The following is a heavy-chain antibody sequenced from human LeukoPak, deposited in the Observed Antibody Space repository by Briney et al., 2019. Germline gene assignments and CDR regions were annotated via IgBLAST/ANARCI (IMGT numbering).Heavy chain of an antibody. J-gene: IGHJ4*02. D-gene: IGHD3-16*01. CDR2: ISYSGST. Sequence: SETLSLTCTVSGGSISSSTYYWGWIRQPPGKGLEWIGSISYSGSTYYNPSLKSRVTMSIDTSNNQFSLKLSSVTAADTAVYYCARESGGSRPLDHWGQGIPVTVSS. CDR3: ARESGGSRPLDH. V-gene: IGHV4-39*07. CDR1: GGSISSSTYY.